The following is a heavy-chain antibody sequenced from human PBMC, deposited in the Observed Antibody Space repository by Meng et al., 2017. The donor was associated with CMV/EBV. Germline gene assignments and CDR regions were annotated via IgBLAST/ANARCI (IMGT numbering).Heavy chain of an antibody. CDR1: GFTFSSYA. D-gene: IGHD2-2*01. CDR3: AKRYCSSTSCPRTLNYYYYYGMDV. Sequence: GESLKISCAASGFTFSSYAMSWVRQAPGKGLEWVSVIYSGGSSTYYADSVKGRFTISRDNSKNTLYLQMNSLRAEDTAVYYCAKRYCSSTSCPRTLNYYYYYGMDVWGQGTTVTVSS. J-gene: IGHJ6*02. CDR2: IYSGGSST. V-gene: IGHV3-23*03.